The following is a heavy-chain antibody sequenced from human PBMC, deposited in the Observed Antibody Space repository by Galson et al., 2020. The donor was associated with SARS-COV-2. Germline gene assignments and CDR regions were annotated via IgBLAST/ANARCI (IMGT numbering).Heavy chain of an antibody. CDR2: IYYSGST. V-gene: IGHV4-39*01. CDR1: GGSISSSSYY. D-gene: IGHD3-10*01. Sequence: SETLSLTCTVSGGSISSSSYYWGWIRPPPGQGLEWIGSIYYSGSTYYNPSLKSRVTISVDTSKNQFSLKLSSVTAADTAVYYCARQLLWFGEFSLDAFDIWGQGTMVTVSS. J-gene: IGHJ3*02. CDR3: ARQLLWFGEFSLDAFDI.